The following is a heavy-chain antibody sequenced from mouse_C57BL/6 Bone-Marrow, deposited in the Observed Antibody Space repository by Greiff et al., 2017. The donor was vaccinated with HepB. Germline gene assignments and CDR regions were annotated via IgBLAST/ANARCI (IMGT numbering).Heavy chain of an antibody. CDR2: INPNNGGT. V-gene: IGHV1-26*01. CDR3: VVVYGTNPAWFAY. D-gene: IGHD1-1*01. CDR1: GYTFTDYY. J-gene: IGHJ3*01. Sequence: VQLQQSGPELVKPGASVKISCKASGYTFTDYYMNWVKQSHGKSLEWIGDINPNNGGTSYNQKFKGKATLTVAKSSSTAYMELRSLTSEDSAAYYCVVVYGTNPAWFAYWGQGTLVTVSA.